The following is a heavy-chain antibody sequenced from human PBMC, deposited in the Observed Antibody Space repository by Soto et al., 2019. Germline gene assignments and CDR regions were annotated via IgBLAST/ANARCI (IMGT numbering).Heavy chain of an antibody. CDR2: IYSGGST. J-gene: IGHJ6*02. CDR3: AGGHPVYSSDCGMYF. Sequence: EVQLVETGGGLIQPGGSLRLSCAASGFTVSSTYMSWVRQAPGKGLEWVSVIYSGGSTYYADSVKGRFTISRDNSKNTLYLQMNSLRDEDTAVYYCAGGHPVYSSDCGMYFWGQGTTVTVSS. V-gene: IGHV3-53*02. D-gene: IGHD6-25*01. CDR1: GFTVSSTY.